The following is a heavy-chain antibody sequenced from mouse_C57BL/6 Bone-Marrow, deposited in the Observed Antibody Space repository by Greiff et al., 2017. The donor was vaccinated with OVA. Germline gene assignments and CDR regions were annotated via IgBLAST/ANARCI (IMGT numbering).Heavy chain of an antibody. CDR1: GYTFTSYW. CDR2: IHPNSGST. V-gene: IGHV1-64*01. D-gene: IGHD1-1*01. J-gene: IGHJ2*01. CDR3: ARLLPVENYFDY. Sequence: QVQLQQPGAELVKPGASVKLSCKASGYTFTSYWMHWVKQRPGQGLEWIGMIHPNSGSTNYNEKFKSKATLTVDKSSSTAYMQLRSLTSEDSAVYYCARLLPVENYFDYWGQGTTLTVSS.